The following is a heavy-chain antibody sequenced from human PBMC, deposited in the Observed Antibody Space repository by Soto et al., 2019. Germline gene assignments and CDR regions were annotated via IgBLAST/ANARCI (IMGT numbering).Heavy chain of an antibody. CDR2: IYYSGST. Sequence: QVQLQESGPGLVKPSQTLSLTCTVSGGSISSGGYYWSWIRQHPGKGLEWIGYIYYSGSTYYNPSLKSRVTISVDTSKNQFCLKLSSVTAADTAVYYCARGLKRISKAAFDIWGQGTMVTVSS. D-gene: IGHD2-15*01. J-gene: IGHJ3*02. CDR1: GGSISSGGYY. CDR3: ARGLKRISKAAFDI. V-gene: IGHV4-31*03.